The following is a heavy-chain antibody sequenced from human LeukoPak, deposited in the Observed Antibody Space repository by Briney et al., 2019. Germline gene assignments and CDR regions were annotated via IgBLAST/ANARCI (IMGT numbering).Heavy chain of an antibody. Sequence: GGSLRLSCAAFGFTFDDYGMSWVRQAPGKGLEWVSGINWNGGSTGYADSVKGRFTISRDNAKNSLYLQMNSLRAEDTALYYCARWEISGSSDYWGQGTLVTVSS. CDR1: GFTFDDYG. CDR3: ARWEISGSSDY. J-gene: IGHJ4*02. CDR2: INWNGGST. D-gene: IGHD1-26*01. V-gene: IGHV3-20*04.